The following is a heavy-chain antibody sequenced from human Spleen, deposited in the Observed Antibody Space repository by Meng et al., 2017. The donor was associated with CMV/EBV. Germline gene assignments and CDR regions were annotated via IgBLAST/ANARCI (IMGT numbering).Heavy chain of an antibody. CDR1: GFTFSSYS. D-gene: IGHD5-12*01. J-gene: IGHJ4*02. CDR2: ISSSSSYI. V-gene: IGHV3-21*04. Sequence: GESLKISCAAFGFTFSSYSMNWVRQAPGKGLEWVSSISSSSSYISCADSVKGRFTISRDNAKSSLYLQMNSLRPEDTALYYCAKDIQGGDSGYYFDSWGQGTLVTVSS. CDR3: AKDIQGGDSGYYFDS.